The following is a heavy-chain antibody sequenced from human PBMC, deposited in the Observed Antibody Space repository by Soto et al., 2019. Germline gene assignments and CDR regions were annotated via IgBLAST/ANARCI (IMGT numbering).Heavy chain of an antibody. D-gene: IGHD5-18*01. Sequence: GGSLRLSCAASGFTFSNYEMNWVRQSPGKGLEWVSNIDSSGGTIYYADSVKGRFTISRDNAKNSLYLQMNSLRVEDTAVYYCASLWGRQLWLPPPWGQGTQVTVSS. CDR3: ASLWGRQLWLPPP. CDR2: IDSSGGTI. V-gene: IGHV3-48*03. CDR1: GFTFSNYE. J-gene: IGHJ5*02.